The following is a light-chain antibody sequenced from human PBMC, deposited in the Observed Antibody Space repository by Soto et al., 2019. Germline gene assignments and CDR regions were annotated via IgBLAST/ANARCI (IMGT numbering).Light chain of an antibody. CDR3: QQYNSYPWT. J-gene: IGKJ5*01. CDR2: KAT. CDR1: QSISSW. Sequence: IQMTQSPSTLSASVGDRVTITCRASQSISSWLAWYQQKPGKAPKLLIYKATSLESGGPSRFSGSGSGTEFTLTISSLQPDDFATYYCQQYNSYPWTFGQGTRLEI. V-gene: IGKV1-5*03.